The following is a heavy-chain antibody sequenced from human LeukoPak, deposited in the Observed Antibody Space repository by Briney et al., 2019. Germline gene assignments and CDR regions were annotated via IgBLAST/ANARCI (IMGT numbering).Heavy chain of an antibody. CDR1: GGTFSSYA. CDR3: ARTYCSGGSCYRGFDAFDI. CDR2: IIPIFGTA. D-gene: IGHD2-15*01. J-gene: IGHJ3*02. V-gene: IGHV1-69*06. Sequence: ASVKVSCKASGGTFSSYAIIWVRQAPGQGLEWMGGIIPIFGTANYAQKFQGRVTITADKSTSTAYMELSSLRSEDTAVYYCARTYCSGGSCYRGFDAFDIWGQGTMVTVSS.